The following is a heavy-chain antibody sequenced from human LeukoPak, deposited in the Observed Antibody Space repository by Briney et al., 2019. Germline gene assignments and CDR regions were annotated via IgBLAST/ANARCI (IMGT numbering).Heavy chain of an antibody. CDR1: GGSISSYN. Sequence: SETLSLTCTVSGGSISSYNWNWIRQSPGKGLEWIGNIYYTGSTNYNPSFKGRVTISVDTSKNQFSLRLTSVTAADTAVFYCARGASGWYWLDYWGRGTLVTVS. J-gene: IGHJ4*02. V-gene: IGHV4-59*01. CDR3: ARGASGWYWLDY. D-gene: IGHD6-19*01. CDR2: IYYTGST.